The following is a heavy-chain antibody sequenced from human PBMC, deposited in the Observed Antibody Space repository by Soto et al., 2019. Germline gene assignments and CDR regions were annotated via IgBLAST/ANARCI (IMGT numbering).Heavy chain of an antibody. CDR1: GFTFSSYG. Sequence: GGSLRLSCAASGFTFSSYGMHWVRQAPGKGLEWVAVIWYDGSNKYYADSVKGRFTISRDNSKNTLYLQMNSLRAEETAVYYWARGPGRPVVRGVIISYYYYMDVWGKGTTVTVSS. V-gene: IGHV3-33*01. D-gene: IGHD3-10*01. CDR2: IWYDGSNK. CDR3: ARGPGRPVVRGVIISYYYYMDV. J-gene: IGHJ6*03.